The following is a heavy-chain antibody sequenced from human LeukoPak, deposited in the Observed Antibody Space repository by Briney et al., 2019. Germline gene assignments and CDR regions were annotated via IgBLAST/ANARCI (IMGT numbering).Heavy chain of an antibody. Sequence: GASVTVSFKGSGYTFTIYGISWVRQAPGQGLEWMGGINTDADNASYAHAFTGRLVFSLDTSVNTSYLQITSLKAEDTAVYYCAREGYSGYDCLFWGQGSLVTVSS. J-gene: IGHJ4*02. D-gene: IGHD5-12*01. CDR2: INTDADNA. CDR1: GYTFTIYG. V-gene: IGHV7-4-1*02. CDR3: AREGYSGYDCLF.